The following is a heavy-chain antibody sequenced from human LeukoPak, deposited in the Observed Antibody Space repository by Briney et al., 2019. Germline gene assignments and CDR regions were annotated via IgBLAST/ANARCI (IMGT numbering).Heavy chain of an antibody. CDR1: GVSFSGYY. J-gene: IGHJ5*02. D-gene: IGHD4-23*01. Sequence: PSETLTLTCAVYGVSFSGYYWSWIRQPPGKGLEWIGEINHSGSTNYHPSLKHRVTISVDTSKNQFSLKLSSVTAADTAVYYCARGYGGKRRKWFDPWGQGTLVTVSP. CDR2: INHSGST. V-gene: IGHV4-34*01. CDR3: ARGYGGKRRKWFDP.